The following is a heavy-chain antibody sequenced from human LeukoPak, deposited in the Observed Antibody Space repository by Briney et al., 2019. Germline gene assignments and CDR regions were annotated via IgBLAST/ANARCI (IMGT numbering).Heavy chain of an antibody. Sequence: SETLSLTCTVSGGAIRSHYWNWIRQPAGKGLEWTGRIYSSGYTNDNPFLKSRITMSVDMSKNQFSLRLNSVTAADTAVYYCARGEHSVDSWGQGMLVTVSS. D-gene: IGHD1/OR15-1a*01. V-gene: IGHV4-4*07. CDR2: IYSSGYT. CDR3: ARGEHSVDS. J-gene: IGHJ4*02. CDR1: GGAIRSHY.